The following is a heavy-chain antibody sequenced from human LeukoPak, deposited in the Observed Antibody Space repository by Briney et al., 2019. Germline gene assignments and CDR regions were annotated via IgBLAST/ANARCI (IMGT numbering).Heavy chain of an antibody. D-gene: IGHD3-10*01. CDR1: GGSINTYS. J-gene: IGHJ3*02. Sequence: SETLSPTCTVSGGSINTYSWSWIRQPPEKGLEWIGYIFYSGGTHHNPSLKRRVTISVDTSKNQFSLKLRSATAADTAVYYCARGAFASEGTFDIWGQGTMVTVSS. CDR2: IFYSGGT. V-gene: IGHV4-59*01. CDR3: ARGAFASEGTFDI.